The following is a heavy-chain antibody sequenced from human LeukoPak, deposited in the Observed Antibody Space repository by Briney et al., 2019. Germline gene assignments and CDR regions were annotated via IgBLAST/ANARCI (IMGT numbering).Heavy chain of an antibody. V-gene: IGHV4-39*01. Sequence: SETLSLTYNVSGDSISSSAFYWGWIRQPPGKGLEYIGSIYYSGDTYYNPSLKSRVTISADTSENQISLKLSSVTAADTAVYFCARHWAGGGYDHGFDCWGQGTLVTVFS. CDR3: ARHWAGGGYDHGFDC. J-gene: IGHJ4*02. CDR2: IYYSGDT. D-gene: IGHD5-12*01. CDR1: GDSISSSAFY.